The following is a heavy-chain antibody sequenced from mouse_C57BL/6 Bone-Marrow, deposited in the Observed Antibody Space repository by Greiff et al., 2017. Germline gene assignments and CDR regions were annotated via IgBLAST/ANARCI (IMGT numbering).Heavy chain of an antibody. D-gene: IGHD1-1*01. CDR3: ARGGVVADY. V-gene: IGHV1-9*01. J-gene: IGHJ2*01. CDR1: GYTFTGYW. Sequence: QVQLHQSGAELMKPGASVKLSCKATGYTFTGYWIEWVKQRPEHGLEWIGEILPGNGSTNYNGKFKGKATLTSDKSSSTAYMQLSSLTSEDSAIYFCARGGVVADYWGQGTTLTVSA. CDR2: ILPGNGST.